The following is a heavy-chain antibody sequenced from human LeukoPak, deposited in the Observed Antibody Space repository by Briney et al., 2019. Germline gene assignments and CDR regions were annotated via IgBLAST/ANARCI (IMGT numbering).Heavy chain of an antibody. CDR1: GYTFTDYY. J-gene: IGHJ1*01. CDR2: IHPNSGGA. D-gene: IGHD6-19*01. V-gene: IGHV1-2*02. Sequence: ASVKVSRKASGYTFTDYYLHWVRQAPGQGLEWMGWIHPNSGGANYAQKFQGRVTMTRDTSISTAYMELTSLRSDDTAVYYCARLATVPGWGQGTLVIVSS. CDR3: ARLATVPG.